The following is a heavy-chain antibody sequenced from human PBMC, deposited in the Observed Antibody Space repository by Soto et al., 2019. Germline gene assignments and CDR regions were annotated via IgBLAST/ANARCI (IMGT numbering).Heavy chain of an antibody. J-gene: IGHJ4*02. V-gene: IGHV1-46*03. CDR2: INPSVGST. D-gene: IGHD3-10*01. Sequence: RLEWMGIINPSVGSTSYAQKFQGRVTMTRDTSTSTVYMELSSMRSEDTAVYYCARDGYYYGSGAENYFDYWGQGTLVTVSS. CDR3: ARDGYYYGSGAENYFDY.